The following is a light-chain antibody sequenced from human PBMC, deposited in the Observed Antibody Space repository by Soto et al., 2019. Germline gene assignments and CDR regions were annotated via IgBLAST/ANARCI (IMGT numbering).Light chain of an antibody. J-gene: IGKJ4*01. CDR2: GAA. CDR3: QQSYNIQALT. CDR1: QNIRNY. Sequence: DIQMTQSPSSLSASVGDRVAITCRASQNIRNYLNWYQQKPGKAPKVLIYGAASLQSGVPSRFSGSGSGTNFTLTTNSLQPEDYATYYCQQSYNIQALTFGGGTKV. V-gene: IGKV1-39*01.